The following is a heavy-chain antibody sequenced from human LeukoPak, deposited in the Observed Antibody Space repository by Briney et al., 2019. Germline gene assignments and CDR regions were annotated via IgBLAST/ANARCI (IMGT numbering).Heavy chain of an antibody. V-gene: IGHV3-23*01. CDR1: GFTFRSYP. J-gene: IGHJ4*02. D-gene: IGHD3-10*01. CDR3: AKYYSTSGSSGGRVFDY. CDR2: IGSNAGDT. Sequence: GGSLRLSCAASGFTFRSYPMTWVCQAPGKGLEWVSTIGSNAGDTHYADSVKGRFTISRDNSKNSLYLQMNSLRAEDTAVYYCAKYYSTSGSSGGRVFDYWGQGTLVTVSS.